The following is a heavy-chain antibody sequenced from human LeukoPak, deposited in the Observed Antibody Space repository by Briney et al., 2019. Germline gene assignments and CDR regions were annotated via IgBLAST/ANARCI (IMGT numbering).Heavy chain of an antibody. CDR3: ARGFPTSSRWFDP. CDR1: GGSFSGYY. J-gene: IGHJ5*02. Sequence: KTSETLSLTCAVYGGSFSGYYWSWIRQPPGKGLEWIGEINHSGSAHYNPSLKSRVTISVDTSNKQFSLNLHSVTAADTAVYYCARGFPTSSRWFDPWGQGTLVTVSS. D-gene: IGHD6-6*01. V-gene: IGHV4-34*01. CDR2: INHSGSA.